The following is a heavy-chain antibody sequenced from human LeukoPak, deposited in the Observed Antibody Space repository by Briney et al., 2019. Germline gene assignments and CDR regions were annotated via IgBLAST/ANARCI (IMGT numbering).Heavy chain of an antibody. CDR2: IYYSGST. D-gene: IGHD5-12*01. V-gene: IGHV4-30-4*08. CDR3: ARDRSGYDLYY. CDR1: GGTISSGDYY. Sequence: SETLSLTCTVSGGTISSGDYYWSWIRQPPGKRLEWIGYIYYSGSTYYNPSLKSRVTISVDTSRNQFSLKLSSVTAADTAVYYCARDRSGYDLYYWGQGTLVTVSS. J-gene: IGHJ4*02.